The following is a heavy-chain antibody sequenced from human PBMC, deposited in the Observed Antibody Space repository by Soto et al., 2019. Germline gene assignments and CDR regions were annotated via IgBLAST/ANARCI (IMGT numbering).Heavy chain of an antibody. J-gene: IGHJ3*02. D-gene: IGHD2-15*01. V-gene: IGHV4-34*01. CDR3: ARVPSVAFLAFDI. CDR1: GGSFSGYY. CDR2: INHSGST. Sequence: QVQLQQWGAGLLKPSETLSLTCAVYGGSFSGYYWSWIRQPPGKGLEWIGEINHSGSTNYNPSLKSRVTISVDTSKNQFSLKLSSVTAADTAVYYCARVPSVAFLAFDIWGQGTMVTVSS.